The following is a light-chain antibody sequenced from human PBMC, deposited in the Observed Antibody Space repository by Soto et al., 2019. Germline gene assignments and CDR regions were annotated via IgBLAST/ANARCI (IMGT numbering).Light chain of an antibody. V-gene: IGLV1-40*01. CDR3: QSYDSRLSVWV. J-gene: IGLJ3*02. Sequence: QPVLTQPPSVSGAPGQRVTIPCAGSSSNIGAGYDVHWYQQFPGTVPKLLIYGNTNRPSGVPDRFSGSKSGTSASLAITGLQAEDEADYYCQSYDSRLSVWVFGGGTQLTVL. CDR2: GNT. CDR1: SSNIGAGYD.